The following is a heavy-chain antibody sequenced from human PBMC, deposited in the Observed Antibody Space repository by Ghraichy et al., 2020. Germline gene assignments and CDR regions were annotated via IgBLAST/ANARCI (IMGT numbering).Heavy chain of an antibody. CDR2: IYYSGST. CDR3: ARRITTSRRTLFDY. D-gene: IGHD1-1*01. V-gene: IGHV4-38-2*02. J-gene: IGHJ4*02. Sequence: SPTLSLTCTVSGYSINSGHYWGWLRQPPGKGLEWIGSIYYSGSTDYNPSLKSRVTISLDTSKNQFSLKLTSVTAADTAVYYCARRITTSRRTLFDYWGQGTLVTVSS. CDR1: GYSINSGHY.